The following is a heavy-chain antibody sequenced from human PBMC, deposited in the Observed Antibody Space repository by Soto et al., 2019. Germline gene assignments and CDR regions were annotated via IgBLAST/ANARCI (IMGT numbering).Heavy chain of an antibody. CDR2: IDPSDSYT. CDR1: GYSFTSYL. J-gene: IGHJ5*02. CDR3: ARHGRYCSSTSCYGWFDP. D-gene: IGHD2-2*01. Sequence: GESLKISCKGSGYSFTSYLISWVRQMPVKGLEWMGRIDPSDSYTNYSPSFQGHVTISADKSISTAYLQWSSLKASDTAMYYCARHGRYCSSTSCYGWFDPWGQRTLVTVSS. V-gene: IGHV5-10-1*01.